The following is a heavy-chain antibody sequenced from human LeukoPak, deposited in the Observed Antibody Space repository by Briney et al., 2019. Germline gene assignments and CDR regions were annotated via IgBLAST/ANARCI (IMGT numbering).Heavy chain of an antibody. J-gene: IGHJ3*02. V-gene: IGHV3-74*01. CDR2: INSDGSSS. CDR3: ARDSITGPKERSLVGGAGEI. D-gene: IGHD1-20*01. Sequence: PGGSLRLSCAASGFTFSSYWMHWVRQAPGKGLVWVSRINSDGSSSSYADSVKGRFTISRDNAKNTLYLQMNSLRAEDTAVSYCARDSITGPKERSLVGGAGEIWGEGTMVTVSS. CDR1: GFTFSSYW.